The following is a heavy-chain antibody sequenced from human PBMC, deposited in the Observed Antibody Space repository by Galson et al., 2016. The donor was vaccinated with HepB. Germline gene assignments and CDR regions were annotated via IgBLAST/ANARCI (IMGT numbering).Heavy chain of an antibody. CDR2: ISDSGDT. Sequence: TLSLTCGVYGDAINKRHYSWTWIRQPPGKGLEWVAYISDSGDTRYNPSLNGRVAMSVDRSKNQFSLKLYFVTAADTAVYYCARLADFGSRSIDYWGQGTLVAVSS. CDR3: ARLADFGSRSIDY. CDR1: GDAINKRHYS. V-gene: IGHV4-30-2*01. J-gene: IGHJ4*02. D-gene: IGHD3-3*01.